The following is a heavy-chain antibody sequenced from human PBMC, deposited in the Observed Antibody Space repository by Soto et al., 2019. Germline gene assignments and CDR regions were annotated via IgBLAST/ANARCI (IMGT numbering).Heavy chain of an antibody. D-gene: IGHD6-6*01. Sequence: ASVKVSCKTSGYTFTGYYLNWVRQAPGRGLEWVGWINPKTGDTNNAQKFQGRVTMTTDTSISTGYMELSGLKSDDTAVYYCVTGDHLVRWGQGTRVTVS. J-gene: IGHJ4*02. CDR1: GYTFTGYY. V-gene: IGHV1-2*02. CDR2: INPKTGDT. CDR3: VTGDHLVR.